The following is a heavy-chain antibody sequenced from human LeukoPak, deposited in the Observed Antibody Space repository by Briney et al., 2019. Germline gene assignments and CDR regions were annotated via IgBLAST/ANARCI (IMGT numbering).Heavy chain of an antibody. CDR2: INHSGST. V-gene: IGHV4-34*01. CDR1: GGSFSGYY. Sequence: SETLSLTCAVYGGSFSGYYWSWIRQPPGKGLEWIGEINHSGSTNYNPSLKSRVTISVDTSKNQFSLKLSPVTAADTAVYYCASFIAATGGDYWGQGTLVTVSS. D-gene: IGHD6-13*01. J-gene: IGHJ4*02. CDR3: ASFIAATGGDY.